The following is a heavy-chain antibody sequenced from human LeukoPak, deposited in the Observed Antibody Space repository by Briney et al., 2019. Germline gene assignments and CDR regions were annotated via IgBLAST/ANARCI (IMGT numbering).Heavy chain of an antibody. CDR3: ATARLRYFDWLFLFDY. V-gene: IGHV1-24*01. J-gene: IGHJ4*02. CDR2: YDPEDGET. Sequence: ASVKVSCKVSGYTLTELSMHWVRQAPGKGLEWMGDYDPEDGETIYAQKFQGRVTMTEDTSTDTAYMELSSLRSEDTAVYYCATARLRYFDWLFLFDYWGQGTLVTVSS. CDR1: GYTLTELS. D-gene: IGHD3-9*01.